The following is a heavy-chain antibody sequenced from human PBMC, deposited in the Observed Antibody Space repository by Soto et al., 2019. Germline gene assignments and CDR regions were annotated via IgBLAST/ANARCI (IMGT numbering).Heavy chain of an antibody. CDR3: ARQPTTADIDLWFYT. CDR2: IFYSGST. D-gene: IGHD2-2*01. CDR1: GGSISSSRSY. J-gene: IGHJ5*02. Sequence: QLQLQESGPGLVKASETLSLTCNVSGGSISSSRSYWAWIRQPPGKGLEWIANIFYSGSTYYNPSLASRVTVSVDTSKNQFSLKLSSVTAADTAVYYCARQPTTADIDLWFYTWGQGTLVTVSS. V-gene: IGHV4-39*01.